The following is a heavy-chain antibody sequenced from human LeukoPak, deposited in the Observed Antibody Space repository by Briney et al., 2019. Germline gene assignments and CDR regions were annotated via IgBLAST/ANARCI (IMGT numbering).Heavy chain of an antibody. J-gene: IGHJ5*02. CDR3: ARDYYGSGSRWFDP. D-gene: IGHD3-10*01. CDR2: INWNGGST. Sequence: GGSLRLSCAASGFTFDDYGMSWVRQAPGKGLEWVSGINWNGGSTGYADSVKGRFIISRDNAKNSLYLQMNSLRAEDTALYHCARDYYGSGSRWFDPWGQGTLVTVSS. V-gene: IGHV3-20*01. CDR1: GFTFDDYG.